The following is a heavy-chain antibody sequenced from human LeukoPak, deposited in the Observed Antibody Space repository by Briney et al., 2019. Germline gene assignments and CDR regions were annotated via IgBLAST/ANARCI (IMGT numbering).Heavy chain of an antibody. V-gene: IGHV4-61*01. D-gene: IGHD5-24*01. Sequence: SETLSLTCSVSGGSISSTSYYWTWIRQPPGKGLEWIGYVYYSGSTNYNPSLKSRVSISVDTSKNQFSLNLSSVTATDTAVYYCAREDGYNFRVIDYWGQGTLATVSS. J-gene: IGHJ4*02. CDR3: AREDGYNFRVIDY. CDR1: GGSISSTSYY. CDR2: VYYSGST.